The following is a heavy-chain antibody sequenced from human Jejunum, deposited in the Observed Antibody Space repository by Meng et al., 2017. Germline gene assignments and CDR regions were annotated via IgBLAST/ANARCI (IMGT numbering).Heavy chain of an antibody. CDR1: GASITSGSYY. Sequence: SETLSLTCSVSGASITSGSYYWSWIRQSAVLGVEWMGRVHTSGTSNYNPSLTGRVAISIDASKNQLSLRLRSVGAADSAVYFCARLLVRGTIESWGQGTRVTCSS. J-gene: IGHJ1*01. CDR2: VHTSGTS. D-gene: IGHD3-3*01. CDR3: ARLLVRGTIES. V-gene: IGHV4-61*02.